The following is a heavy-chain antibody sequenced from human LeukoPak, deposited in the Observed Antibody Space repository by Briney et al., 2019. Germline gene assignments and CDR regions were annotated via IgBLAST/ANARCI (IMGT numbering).Heavy chain of an antibody. Sequence: GGSLRLSCAASGFTFSSYWMSWVRQAPGKGLEWEANIKQDGSEKYYVDSVKGRFTISRDNAKNSLYLQMNSLRAEDTAVYYCARVYYGSGSYYNEDYWGQGTLVTVSS. V-gene: IGHV3-7*04. CDR3: ARVYYGSGSYYNEDY. J-gene: IGHJ4*02. CDR1: GFTFSSYW. D-gene: IGHD3-10*01. CDR2: IKQDGSEK.